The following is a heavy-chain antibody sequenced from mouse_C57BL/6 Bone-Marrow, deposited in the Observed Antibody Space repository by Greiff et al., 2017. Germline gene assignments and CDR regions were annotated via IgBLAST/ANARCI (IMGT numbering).Heavy chain of an antibody. V-gene: IGHV2-5*01. CDR3: AKMGNYGSSYPYWYFDF. D-gene: IGHD1-1*01. CDR1: GFSLTSYG. J-gene: IGHJ1*03. CDR2: IWRGGST. Sequence: QVQLQQSGPGLVQPSQSLSITCTVSGFSLTSYGVHWVRQSPGKGLEWLGVIWRGGSTDYNAAFMSRLGITKDNSKNQVFFIINSLQADDTAIYYCAKMGNYGSSYPYWYFDFWGTGTTVTVSS.